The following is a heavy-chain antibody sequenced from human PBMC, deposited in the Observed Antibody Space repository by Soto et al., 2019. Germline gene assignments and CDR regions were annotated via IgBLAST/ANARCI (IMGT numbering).Heavy chain of an antibody. V-gene: IGHV4-39*01. J-gene: IGHJ5*02. CDR1: GGSISSSSYY. D-gene: IGHD3-10*01. Sequence: QLQLQESGPGLVKPSETLSLTCTVSGGSISSSSYYWGWIRQPPGKGLEWIGRIYYSGSTYYNPSLKSRVTISVDTSKNQFSLKLSSVTAADTAVYYCARHLSGAFDPWGQGTLVTVSS. CDR3: ARHLSGAFDP. CDR2: IYYSGST.